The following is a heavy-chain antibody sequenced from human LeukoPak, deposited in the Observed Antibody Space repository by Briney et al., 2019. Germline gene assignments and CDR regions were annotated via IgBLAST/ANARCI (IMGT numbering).Heavy chain of an antibody. Sequence: PGGSLRLSCVASGFTFKTHYMHWVRQGPGKGLVWVSRIDVDERTTDYADSVRGRFTISRDSAKNTLYLQMNSLRAEDTAVYYCVRDMSKAVTGTGAFDLWGQGTTVTVSS. CDR2: IDVDERTT. D-gene: IGHD1-7*01. V-gene: IGHV3-74*01. CDR1: GFTFKTHY. J-gene: IGHJ3*01. CDR3: VRDMSKAVTGTGAFDL.